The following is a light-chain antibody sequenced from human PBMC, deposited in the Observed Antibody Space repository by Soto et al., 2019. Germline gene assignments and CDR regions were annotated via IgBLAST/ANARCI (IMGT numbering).Light chain of an antibody. CDR1: QTVSSSY. V-gene: IGKV3-20*01. J-gene: IGKJ1*01. CDR2: GAS. CDR3: QQYNSYSWT. Sequence: EIVLTQSPGTLSLSPGERATLSCRASQTVSSSYLAWYQQKRGQAPRLLIYGASSRATGIPDRFSGSGSGTDFTLIISRLEPEDFAVYYCQQYNSYSWTFGQGTKVDIK.